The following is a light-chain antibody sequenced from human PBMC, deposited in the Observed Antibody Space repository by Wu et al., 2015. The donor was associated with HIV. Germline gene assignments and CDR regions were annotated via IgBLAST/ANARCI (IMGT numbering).Light chain of an antibody. CDR3: QQLNSFPLT. J-gene: IGKJ5*01. Sequence: AIQLTQSPSSLSASIGDRVNITCRASQDIFTYLAWYQQTPGKAPRVLIYDASTLQSGVSSRFSGSGSGAHFTLTISGLQREGFAVYFCQQLNSFPLTFGQGSRLEI. V-gene: IGKV1-13*02. CDR1: QDIFTY. CDR2: DAS.